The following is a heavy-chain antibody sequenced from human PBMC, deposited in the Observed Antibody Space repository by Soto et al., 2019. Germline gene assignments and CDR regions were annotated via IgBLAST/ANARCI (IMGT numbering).Heavy chain of an antibody. CDR3: VRAVTWRKSFDV. D-gene: IGHD1-1*01. J-gene: IGHJ3*01. Sequence: SETLSLTCAVYGGSFGGYKWGWIRQPPGAGLEWIGEINQSGGTNYNPSLKSRVVISLDTSETQFSLRLNSVTAADTAVYYCVRAVTWRKSFDVWGQGPAVTVS. V-gene: IGHV4-34*01. CDR2: INQSGGT. CDR1: GGSFGGYK.